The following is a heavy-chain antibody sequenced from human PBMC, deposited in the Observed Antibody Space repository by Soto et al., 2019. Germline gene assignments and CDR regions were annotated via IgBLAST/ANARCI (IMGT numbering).Heavy chain of an antibody. V-gene: IGHV1-18*01. Sequence: QVQLVQSGAEVKKPGASVKVSCKASGYTFTSYGISWVRQAPGQGLEWMGWISAYNGNTNYAQKLQGRVTMTTDTXTXXAYMELGSLRSDDTAVYYCARGHEMLWFGNDWFDPWGQGTLVTVSS. CDR1: GYTFTSYG. D-gene: IGHD3-10*01. J-gene: IGHJ5*02. CDR2: ISAYNGNT. CDR3: ARGHEMLWFGNDWFDP.